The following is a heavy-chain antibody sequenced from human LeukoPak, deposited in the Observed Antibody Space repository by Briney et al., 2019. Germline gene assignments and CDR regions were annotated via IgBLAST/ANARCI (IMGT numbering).Heavy chain of an antibody. D-gene: IGHD4-17*01. Sequence: GGSLRLSCVASGFSIDDHGMGWVRQVPGKGLEWVSGINWNGGSIGYADSVKGRFTISRDNAKNSLYLQMSSLRAEDTAVYYCTTGGDSWGQGTLLTVSS. CDR2: INWNGGSI. J-gene: IGHJ4*02. CDR1: GFSIDDHG. CDR3: TTGGDS. V-gene: IGHV3-20*04.